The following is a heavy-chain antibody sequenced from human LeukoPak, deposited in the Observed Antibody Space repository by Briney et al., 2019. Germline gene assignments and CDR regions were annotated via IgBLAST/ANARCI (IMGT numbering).Heavy chain of an antibody. CDR3: ARDEVAHYYGMDV. D-gene: IGHD2-15*01. CDR1: GYSISSGYY. CDR2: IYHSGST. J-gene: IGHJ6*02. Sequence: SETLSLTCTVSGYSISSGYYWGWIRQPPGKGLEWIGSIYHSGSTYYNPSLKSRVTISVDTSKNQFSLKLSSVTAADTAVYYCARDEVAHYYGMDVWGQGTTVTVSS. V-gene: IGHV4-38-2*02.